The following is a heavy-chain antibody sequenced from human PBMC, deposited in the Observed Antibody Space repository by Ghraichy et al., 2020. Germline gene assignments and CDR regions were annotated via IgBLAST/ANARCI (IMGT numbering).Heavy chain of an antibody. Sequence: GGSLRLSCAASGFTFSGYWMSWVRQAPGKGLEWVASIKQEGTEKIYVDSVKGRFTISRDNARNSLYLQLNSLRAEDTAMYYCAKNIVATGKNLYYYYVMDFWGQGTMVTVSS. D-gene: IGHD5-12*01. CDR2: IKQEGTEK. V-gene: IGHV3-7*01. CDR1: GFTFSGYW. CDR3: AKNIVATGKNLYYYYVMDF. J-gene: IGHJ6*02.